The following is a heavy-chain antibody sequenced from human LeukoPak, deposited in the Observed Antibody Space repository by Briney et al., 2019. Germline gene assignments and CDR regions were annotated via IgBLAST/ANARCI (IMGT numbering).Heavy chain of an antibody. D-gene: IGHD4-17*01. V-gene: IGHV4-39*07. CDR3: ARVSHYGDYSLDY. CDR1: GGSISSSSYY. CDR2: IYYSGST. J-gene: IGHJ4*02. Sequence: IPSETLSLTCTVSGGSISSSSYYWGWVRQPPGKGLEWIGSIYYSGSTYYNPSLKSRVTISVDTSKNQFSLKLSSVTAADTAVYYCARVSHYGDYSLDYWGQGTLVTVSS.